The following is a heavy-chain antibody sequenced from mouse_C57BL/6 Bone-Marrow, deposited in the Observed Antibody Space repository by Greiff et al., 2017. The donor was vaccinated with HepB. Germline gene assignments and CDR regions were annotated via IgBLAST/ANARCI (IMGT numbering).Heavy chain of an antibody. CDR2: IYPRSGNT. CDR1: GYTFTSYG. V-gene: IGHV1-81*01. J-gene: IGHJ2*01. Sequence: SGAELARPGASVKLSCKASGYTFTSYGISWVKQRTGQGLEWIGEIYPRSGNTYYNEKFKGKATLTADKSSSTAYMELRSLTSEDSAVYFCAREGDDYYFDYWGQGTTLTVSS. CDR3: AREGDDYYFDY. D-gene: IGHD2-4*01.